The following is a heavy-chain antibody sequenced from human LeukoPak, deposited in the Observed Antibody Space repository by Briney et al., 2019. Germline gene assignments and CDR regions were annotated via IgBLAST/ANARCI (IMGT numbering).Heavy chain of an antibody. Sequence: ASVRVSCKASGYTFTSYGISWVRQAPGQGLEWMGWISAYNGNTNYAQMFQGRVTMTTDTSTSTAYMELRSLRSDDTAVYYCARDSRNDEGNWGHGALFSVSS. CDR3: ARDSRNDEGN. CDR2: ISAYNGNT. D-gene: IGHD2-8*01. CDR1: GYTFTSYG. V-gene: IGHV1-18*01. J-gene: IGHJ4*03.